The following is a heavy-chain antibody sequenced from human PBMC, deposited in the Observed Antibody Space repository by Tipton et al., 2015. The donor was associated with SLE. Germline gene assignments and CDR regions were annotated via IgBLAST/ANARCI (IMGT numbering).Heavy chain of an antibody. CDR1: GGSFSGYY. CDR3: ARHDTNYGRNWFDP. CDR2: IHHSGNT. V-gene: IGHV4-34*01. J-gene: IGHJ5*02. Sequence: TLSLTCTVYGGSFSGYYWSWIRQPPGKGLEGIGEIHHSGNTDYNPSLQSRVTMSVDTSKNHFSLKLSSVTAADTAVYYCARHDTNYGRNWFDPWGQETLVTVSS. D-gene: IGHD2-8*01.